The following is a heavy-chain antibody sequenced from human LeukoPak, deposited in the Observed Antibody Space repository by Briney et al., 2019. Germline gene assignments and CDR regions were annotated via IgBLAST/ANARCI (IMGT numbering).Heavy chain of an antibody. CDR2: ISYDGSNK. J-gene: IGHJ4*02. D-gene: IGHD3/OR15-3a*01. CDR1: GFTFSSYG. V-gene: IGHV3-30*18. CDR3: AKGLVSLDY. Sequence: GGSLRLSCAASGFTFSSYGMHWVRQAPGKGLERVAVISYDGSNKYYADSVKGRFTISRDNSKNTLYLQMNSLRAEDTAVYYCAKGLVSLDYWGQGTLVTVSS.